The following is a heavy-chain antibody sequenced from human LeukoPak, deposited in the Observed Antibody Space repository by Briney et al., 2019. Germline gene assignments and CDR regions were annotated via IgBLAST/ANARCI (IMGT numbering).Heavy chain of an antibody. V-gene: IGHV1-18*04. Sequence: ASVKVSCKASGYTFNDYYLHWVRQAPGQGLEWMGWISAYNGNTNYAQKLQGRVTMTTDTSTSTAYMELRSLRSDDTAVYYCARASSYYDSSGYYPGDFDYWGQGTLVTVSS. D-gene: IGHD3-22*01. CDR3: ARASSYYDSSGYYPGDFDY. J-gene: IGHJ4*02. CDR2: ISAYNGNT. CDR1: GYTFNDYY.